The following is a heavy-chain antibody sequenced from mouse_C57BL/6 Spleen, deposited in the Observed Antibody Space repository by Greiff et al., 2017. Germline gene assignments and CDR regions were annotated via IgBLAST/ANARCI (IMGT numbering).Heavy chain of an antibody. CDR3: ARNPIYYDYDNY. Sequence: VQRVESGAELARPGASVKLSCKASGYTFTSYGISWVKQRTGQGLEWIGEIYPRSGNTYYNEKFKGKATLTADKSSSTAYMELRSLTSEDSAVXFCARNPIYYDYDNYWGQGTTLTVSS. J-gene: IGHJ2*01. D-gene: IGHD2-4*01. CDR1: GYTFTSYG. V-gene: IGHV1-81*01. CDR2: IYPRSGNT.